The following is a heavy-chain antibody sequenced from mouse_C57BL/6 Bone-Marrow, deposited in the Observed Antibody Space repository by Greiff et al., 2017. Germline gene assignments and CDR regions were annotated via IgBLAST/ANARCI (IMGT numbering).Heavy chain of an antibody. V-gene: IGHV1-15*01. D-gene: IGHD2-3*01. Sequence: VQLQQSGAELVRPGASVTLSCKASGYTFTDYEMHWVKQTPVHGLEWIGAIDPETGGTAYNQKFKGKAILTADKSSSTAYMELRSLTSEDSAVYYCTRSMHYFDYWGQGTTLTVSS. J-gene: IGHJ2*01. CDR1: GYTFTDYE. CDR2: IDPETGGT. CDR3: TRSMHYFDY.